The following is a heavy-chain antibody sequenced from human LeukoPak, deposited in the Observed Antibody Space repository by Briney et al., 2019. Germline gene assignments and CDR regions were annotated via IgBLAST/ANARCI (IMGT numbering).Heavy chain of an antibody. CDR2: IYYSGST. D-gene: IGHD5-12*01. V-gene: IGHV4-31*03. J-gene: IGHJ4*02. CDR3: ARVPAGYDYGEAGIDY. CDR1: GGSISSGGYY. Sequence: PLETLSLTCTVSGGSISSGGYYWSWIRQHPGKGLEWIGYIYYSGSTYYNPSLKSRVTISVDTSKNQFSLKLGSVTAADTAVYYCARVPAGYDYGEAGIDYWGQGTLVTVSS.